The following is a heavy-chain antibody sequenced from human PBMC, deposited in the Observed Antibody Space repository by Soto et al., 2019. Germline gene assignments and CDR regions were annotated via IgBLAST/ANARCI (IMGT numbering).Heavy chain of an antibody. CDR2: INHSGST. V-gene: IGHV4-34*01. CDR3: ARRSGRLGGVIVPFGY. CDR1: GGSFSGYY. Sequence: QVQLQQWGAGLLKPSETLSLTCAVYGGSFSGYYWSWIRQPPGKGLEWIGEINHSGSTNYNPSLKSRVTISVDTSKNQFSLKLSSVTAADTAVYYCARRSGRLGGVIVPFGYWGQGTLVTVSS. D-gene: IGHD3-16*02. J-gene: IGHJ4*02.